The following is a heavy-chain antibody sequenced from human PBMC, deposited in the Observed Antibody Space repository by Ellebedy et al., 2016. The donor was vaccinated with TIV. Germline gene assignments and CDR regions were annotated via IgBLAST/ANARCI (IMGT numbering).Heavy chain of an antibody. CDR3: ARYDTYGYFDS. CDR2: IYRGGST. Sequence: GESLKISCAASGFIVRSTYMSWVRQAPGRGLEWVSFIYRGGSTDYSDSVKGRFTISRDDSKNTLFLQMNSLRADDTAVYYRARYDTYGYFDSWGQGTLVTVSS. V-gene: IGHV3-53*01. CDR1: GFIVRSTY. J-gene: IGHJ4*02. D-gene: IGHD5-18*01.